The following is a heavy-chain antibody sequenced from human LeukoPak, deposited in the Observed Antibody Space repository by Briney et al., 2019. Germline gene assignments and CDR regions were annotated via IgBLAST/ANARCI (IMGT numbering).Heavy chain of an antibody. CDR2: IYYSGST. Sequence: SETLSLTCTVSGGSISSYYWSWIRQPPGKGLEWIGYIYYSGSTNYNPSPKSRVTISVDTSKNQFSLKVNSVTAADTAVYYCARAPGNDYYPYYYMDVWGKGTTVTVSS. CDR1: GGSISSYY. J-gene: IGHJ6*03. CDR3: ARAPGNDYYPYYYMDV. D-gene: IGHD4/OR15-4a*01. V-gene: IGHV4-59*01.